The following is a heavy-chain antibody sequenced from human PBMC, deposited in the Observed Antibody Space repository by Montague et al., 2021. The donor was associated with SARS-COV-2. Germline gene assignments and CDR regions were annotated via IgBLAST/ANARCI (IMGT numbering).Heavy chain of an antibody. V-gene: IGHV4-34*01. D-gene: IGHD2-15*01. Sequence: SETLSLTCAVYGGSFSGYYWSWICQPPGKGLEWIGEINHSGSTNXXPSLKSRVTISVDTSKNQFSLKLSSVTAADTAVYYCARGPVDDNCSGGSCYPRYYYSMDVWGQGTTVTVSS. J-gene: IGHJ6*02. CDR3: ARGPVDDNCSGGSCYPRYYYSMDV. CDR1: GGSFSGYY. CDR2: INHSGST.